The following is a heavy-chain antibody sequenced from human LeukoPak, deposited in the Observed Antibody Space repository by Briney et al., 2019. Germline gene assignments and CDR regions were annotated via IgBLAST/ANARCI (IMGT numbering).Heavy chain of an antibody. Sequence: PGGSLRLSCAASGFTFSSYSMNWVRQAPGKGLEWVSSISSSSSYIYYADSVKGRFTISRDNAKNSLYLQMNSLRAEDTAVYYCARESTPSGYCSGGSCYSAYYYYGMDVWGQGTTVTVSS. V-gene: IGHV3-21*01. D-gene: IGHD2-15*01. J-gene: IGHJ6*02. CDR2: ISSSSSYI. CDR3: ARESTPSGYCSGGSCYSAYYYYGMDV. CDR1: GFTFSSYS.